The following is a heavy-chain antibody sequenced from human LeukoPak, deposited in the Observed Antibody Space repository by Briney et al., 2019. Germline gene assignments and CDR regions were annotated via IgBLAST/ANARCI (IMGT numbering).Heavy chain of an antibody. CDR1: GGTFSSYA. V-gene: IGHV1-69*13. Sequence: SVKVSCRASGGTFSSYAISWVRQAPGQGLEWMGGIIPIFGTANYAQKFQGRVTITADESTSTAYMELSSLRSEDTAVYYCASSVYLIAVASFDYWGQGTLVTVSS. CDR2: IIPIFGTA. D-gene: IGHD6-19*01. CDR3: ASSVYLIAVASFDY. J-gene: IGHJ4*02.